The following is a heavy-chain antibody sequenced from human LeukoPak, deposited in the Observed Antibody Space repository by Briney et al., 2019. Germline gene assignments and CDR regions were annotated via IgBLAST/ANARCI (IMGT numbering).Heavy chain of an antibody. CDR1: GYTFTGYY. CDR3: AVLARYSYCGGDCPFDY. V-gene: IGHV1-2*02. D-gene: IGHD2-21*01. CDR2: INPNSGDT. Sequence: GASVKVSCKASGYTFTGYYMHWVRQAPGQGLEWMGWINPNSGDTNSAQKFQGRVTMTRDTSISTAYMELSRLRSDDTAVYYCAVLARYSYCGGDCPFDYWGQGTLVTVSS. J-gene: IGHJ4*02.